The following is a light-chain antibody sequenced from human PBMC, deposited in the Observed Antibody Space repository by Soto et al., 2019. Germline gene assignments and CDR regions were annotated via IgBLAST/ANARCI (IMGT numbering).Light chain of an antibody. CDR1: ESVTSN. Sequence: EIVMTQSPATLSVSPGERATLSCRASESVTSNLAWYQQKPGQAPRLLIYDASTRATGIPARFSGSGSGTEFTLTISSLQSEDFAVYYCQQYNNWFYTFGQGTKLEIK. CDR3: QQYNNWFYT. V-gene: IGKV3-15*01. J-gene: IGKJ2*01. CDR2: DAS.